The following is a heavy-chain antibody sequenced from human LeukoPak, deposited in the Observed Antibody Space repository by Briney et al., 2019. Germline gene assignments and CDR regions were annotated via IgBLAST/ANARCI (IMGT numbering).Heavy chain of an antibody. V-gene: IGHV3-23*01. Sequence: PGGSLRLSCAASGFTFINYAMSWVRQAPGKGLEWVSAISGSGGSTYYADSVKGRFTISRDNSENTLFLQMNSLRAEDTAVYYCARGHYFDNSGYSGHHFDYWGQGTLVTVSS. CDR2: ISGSGGST. CDR3: ARGHYFDNSGYSGHHFDY. J-gene: IGHJ4*02. D-gene: IGHD3-22*01. CDR1: GFTFINYA.